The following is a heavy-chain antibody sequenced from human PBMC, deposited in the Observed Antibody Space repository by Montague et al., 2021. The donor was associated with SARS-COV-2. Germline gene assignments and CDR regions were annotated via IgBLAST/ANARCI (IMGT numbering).Heavy chain of an antibody. J-gene: IGHJ5*02. CDR2: IYYSGT. D-gene: IGHD3-9*01. CDR1: GASVSSRSYY. CDR3: ARGRILTISYSYFDP. Sequence: SETLSLTCTVSGASVSSRSYYWSWIRQPPGKGLEGVGHIYYSGTDYNPSLKTRVTISVDTSKNQFALKLRSVTAADAAKYYCARGRILTISYSYFDPWGQGTLVTVSS. V-gene: IGHV4-61*01.